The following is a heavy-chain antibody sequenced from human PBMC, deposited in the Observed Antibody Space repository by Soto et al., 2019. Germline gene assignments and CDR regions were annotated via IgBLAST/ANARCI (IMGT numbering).Heavy chain of an antibody. Sequence: PGGSLRLSCAASGFTFSSYSMNWVRQAPGKGLEWVAVIWYDGSNKYYADSVKGRFTISRDNSKNTLYLQMHSLRADDTAVYYWERDKEEGHYAFDIGGQGTRVPAS. CDR2: IWYDGSNK. CDR1: GFTFSSYS. J-gene: IGHJ3*02. V-gene: IGHV3-33*08. CDR3: ERDKEEGHYAFDI.